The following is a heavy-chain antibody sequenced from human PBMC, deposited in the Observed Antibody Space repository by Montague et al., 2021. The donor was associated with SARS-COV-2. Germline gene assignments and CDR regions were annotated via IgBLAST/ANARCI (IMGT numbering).Heavy chain of an antibody. J-gene: IGHJ3*02. CDR3: ARGTGPGSITLFGVIISGNVFDI. D-gene: IGHD3-3*01. CDR2: IYHRGST. Sequence: SETLSLTCAVYGGSFSSYYWSWIRQPPGKGLEWIGEIYHRGSTNYNPSLKSRVIISVDTSKNQFSLKLSSVTAADTAVYYCARGTGPGSITLFGVIISGNVFDIWGQGTMVTVSS. CDR1: GGSFSSYY. V-gene: IGHV4-34*01.